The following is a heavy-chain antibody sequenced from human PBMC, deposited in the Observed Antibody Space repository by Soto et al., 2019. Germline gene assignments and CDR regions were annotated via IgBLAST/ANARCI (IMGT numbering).Heavy chain of an antibody. D-gene: IGHD2-2*01. Sequence: PGGSLRLSCAASGLTFSSYAMHWVRQAPGKGLEWVAVISYDGSNKYYADSVKGRFTISRDNSKNTLYLQMNSLRAEDTAVYYCARESVVVVPAVYYYGMDVWGQGTTVTVSS. CDR2: ISYDGSNK. CDR3: ARESVVVVPAVYYYGMDV. CDR1: GLTFSSYA. J-gene: IGHJ6*02. V-gene: IGHV3-30-3*01.